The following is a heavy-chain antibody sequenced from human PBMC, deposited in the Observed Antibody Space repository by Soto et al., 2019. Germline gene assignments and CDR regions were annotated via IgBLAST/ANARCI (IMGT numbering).Heavy chain of an antibody. CDR1: GGSISSYY. J-gene: IGHJ4*02. CDR3: ARRYGPGFDY. Sequence: SETLSLTCTVSGGSISSYYWSWIRQPPGKGLEWIGYIYYSGSTNYNPSLKSRVAVSVDTSKNQFSLKLSSVTAADTAVYYCARRYGPGFDYWGQGTLVTVSS. CDR2: IYYSGST. V-gene: IGHV4-59*08. D-gene: IGHD4-17*01.